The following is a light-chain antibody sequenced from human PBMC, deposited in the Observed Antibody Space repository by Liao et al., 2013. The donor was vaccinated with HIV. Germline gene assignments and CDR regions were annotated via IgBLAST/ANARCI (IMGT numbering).Light chain of an antibody. J-gene: IGLJ3*02. CDR3: QVWDSTSDHRV. V-gene: IGLV3-21*04. Sequence: SYVLSQSPSVSLAPGKTAWITCGGNNIGSRSVHWYQQRPGQAPVLVISYDSDRPSGIPERFSGSNSGDTATLTISRVEVGDEADYFCQVWDSTSDHRVFGGGTKLTVV. CDR2: YDS. CDR1: NIGSRS.